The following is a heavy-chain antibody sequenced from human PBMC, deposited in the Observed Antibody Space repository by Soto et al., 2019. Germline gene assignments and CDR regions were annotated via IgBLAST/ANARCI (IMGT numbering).Heavy chain of an antibody. CDR2: MNPNIGNT. J-gene: IGHJ1*01. CDR3: ARLYCSSTSCRAEYFQH. V-gene: IGHV1-8*01. D-gene: IGHD2-2*01. Sequence: QVQLGQSGAEVKKPGASVKSSCKASGYTFPSYELNWVRQATGQGLEWMGWMNPNIGNTGYAQKFQGRVTMTRNTSISTAYMELSSLRSEDTAVYYCARLYCSSTSCRAEYFQHWGQGTLVTVSS. CDR1: GYTFPSYE.